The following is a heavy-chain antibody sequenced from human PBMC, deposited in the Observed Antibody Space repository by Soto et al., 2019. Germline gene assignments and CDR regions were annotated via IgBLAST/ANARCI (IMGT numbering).Heavy chain of an antibody. Sequence: GGSLRLSCAASGFTFSSYGMHWVRQAPGKGLEWVAVISYDGSNKYYADSVKGRFTISRDNSKNTLYLQMNSLRAEDTAVYYCAKAQGLGYGDYAGLDYWGQGTLVTVSS. CDR2: ISYDGSNK. D-gene: IGHD4-17*01. CDR1: GFTFSSYG. CDR3: AKAQGLGYGDYAGLDY. J-gene: IGHJ4*02. V-gene: IGHV3-30*18.